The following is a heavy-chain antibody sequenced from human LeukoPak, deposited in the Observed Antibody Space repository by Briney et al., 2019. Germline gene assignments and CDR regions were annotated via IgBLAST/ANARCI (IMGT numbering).Heavy chain of an antibody. CDR3: ARDSASTSCLDY. CDR1: GGSISSSSYY. D-gene: IGHD2-2*01. J-gene: IGHJ4*02. Sequence: PSETLSLTCTVSGGSISSSSYYWGWIRQPPGKGLEWIGCIYYSGSTYYNPSLKSRVTISVDTSKNQFSLKLSSVTAADTAVYYCARDSASTSCLDYWGQGTLVTVSS. CDR2: IYYSGST. V-gene: IGHV4-39*07.